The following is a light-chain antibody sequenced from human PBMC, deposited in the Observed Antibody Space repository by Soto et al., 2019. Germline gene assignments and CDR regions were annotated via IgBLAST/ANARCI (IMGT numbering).Light chain of an antibody. Sequence: QPVLTQPASVSGSPGQSITISCIGTSSDIGRYNYVSWYQQYPGKAPKFMIYDVSNRPSGVSNRFSGSKSGNTASLTISGLQGVDEADYYCSSYISSCTYVFGTRTDVNV. CDR3: SSYISSCTYV. CDR2: DVS. CDR1: SSDIGRYNY. J-gene: IGLJ1*01. V-gene: IGLV2-14*01.